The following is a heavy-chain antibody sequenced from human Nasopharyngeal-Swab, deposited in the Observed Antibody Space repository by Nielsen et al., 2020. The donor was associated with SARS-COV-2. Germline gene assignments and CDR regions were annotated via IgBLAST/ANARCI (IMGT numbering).Heavy chain of an antibody. Sequence: SETLSLTCTVSGGSISSSSYYWGWIRQPPGKGLEWIGDISHGGSTDYNPSLKSRVTISVDTSKNQFSLSLSSVTAADTAVYYCARVGVVVAANDYWGQGTLVTVSS. CDR2: ISHGGST. D-gene: IGHD2-15*01. CDR1: GGSISSSSYY. V-gene: IGHV4-39*07. CDR3: ARVGVVVAANDY. J-gene: IGHJ4*02.